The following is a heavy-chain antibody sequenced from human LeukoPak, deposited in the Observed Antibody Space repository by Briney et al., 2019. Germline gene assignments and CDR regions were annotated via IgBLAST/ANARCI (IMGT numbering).Heavy chain of an antibody. CDR2: ISAYNGNT. J-gene: IGHJ4*02. D-gene: IGHD3-22*01. CDR3: ARMSVTMIVDPSDY. V-gene: IGHV1-18*01. CDR1: GYTFTSYG. Sequence: ASVKVSCKASGYTFTSYGISWVRQAPGQGLEWMGWISAYNGNTNYAQNLHGRVTMTTDTSTSTAYMELRSLRSDDTAVYYCARMSVTMIVDPSDYWGQGTLVTVSS.